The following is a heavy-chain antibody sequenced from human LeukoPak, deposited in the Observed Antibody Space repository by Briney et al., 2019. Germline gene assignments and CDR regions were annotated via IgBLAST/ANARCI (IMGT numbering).Heavy chain of an antibody. V-gene: IGHV1-46*01. D-gene: IGHD5-24*01. CDR1: GYTLTSYF. CDR2: INPSGGST. CDR3: ARARATLGPIDY. Sequence: ASVEVSCKASGYTLTSYFMHWVRQVPGQGLELMGIINPSGGSTSYAQKFQGRVTITRDTSTSTVYMQLGSLRSDDTAVYFCARARATLGPIDYWGQGTLVTVSS. J-gene: IGHJ4*02.